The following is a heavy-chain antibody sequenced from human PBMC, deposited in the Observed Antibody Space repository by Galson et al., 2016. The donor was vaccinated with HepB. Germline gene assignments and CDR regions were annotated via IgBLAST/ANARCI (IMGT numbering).Heavy chain of an antibody. V-gene: IGHV3-21*01. J-gene: IGHJ3*02. CDR2: ISDCGANI. Sequence: SLRLSCAASGFTFRNYAMNWVRQAPGKGLECVSSISDCGANIYYGDSVKGRFTISRDDSKNSVFVQMNSLRTEDTAMYYCVQLLGSNYDFDIWGQGTVVTVSS. D-gene: IGHD3-3*01. CDR3: VQLLGSNYDFDI. CDR1: GFTFRNYA.